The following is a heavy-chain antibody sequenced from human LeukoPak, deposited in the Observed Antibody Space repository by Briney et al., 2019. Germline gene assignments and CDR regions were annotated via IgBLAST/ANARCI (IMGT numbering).Heavy chain of an antibody. CDR1: GFTFSNYA. J-gene: IGHJ3*02. D-gene: IGHD3-22*01. CDR3: AKHYPGQTYYDSAFDI. Sequence: PGGSLRLSCAASGFTFSNYAMSWVRQAPGKGLEGVSGLSGSGGSTDYADSVKGRYTISRDNSKNTLYLQMNSLRAEDTAVYYCAKHYPGQTYYDSAFDIWGQGTLVTVSS. CDR2: LSGSGGST. V-gene: IGHV3-23*01.